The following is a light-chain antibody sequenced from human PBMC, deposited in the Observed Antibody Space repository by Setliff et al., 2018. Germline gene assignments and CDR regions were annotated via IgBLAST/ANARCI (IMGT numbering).Light chain of an antibody. CDR3: CSYAGSSTYVV. CDR1: SSDVGNYDL. Sequence: QSALTQPASVSGSPGQSITTSCTGTSSDVGNYDLVSWYQQSLGKAPKLIIYEVNERPSGVSNRFSGSKSGNTASLTISGLQAEDEGDYYCCSYAGSSTYVVFGGGTKVTVL. CDR2: EVN. V-gene: IGLV2-23*02. J-gene: IGLJ2*01.